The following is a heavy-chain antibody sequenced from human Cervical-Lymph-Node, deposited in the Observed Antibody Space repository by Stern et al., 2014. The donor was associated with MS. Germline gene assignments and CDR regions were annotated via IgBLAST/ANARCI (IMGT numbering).Heavy chain of an antibody. CDR1: GYTFTNYG. Sequence: VQLVQSGSEVKKPGASVKVSCKASGYTFTNYGITWVRQAPGRWLEWMGWISAYNGDTNYAQNLQGRVTMTTDTSMTTAYMELRSLRSDDTAVYYCARTYVRAFDYWGQGSLVTVSS. CDR2: ISAYNGDT. CDR3: ARTYVRAFDY. V-gene: IGHV1-18*01. J-gene: IGHJ4*02. D-gene: IGHD3-16*01.